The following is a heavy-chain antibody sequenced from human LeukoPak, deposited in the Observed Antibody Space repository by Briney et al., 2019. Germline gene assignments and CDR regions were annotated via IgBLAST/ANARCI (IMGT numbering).Heavy chain of an antibody. CDR3: ARRRGNIDY. CDR1: GGSFSGYY. CDR2: ISHSGST. D-gene: IGHD6-25*01. V-gene: IGHV4-34*01. J-gene: IGHJ4*02. Sequence: SETLSLTCAVYGGSFSGYYWSWIRQPPGKGLEWIGEISHSGSTNYNPSLKSRVTISVDTSKNQFSLKLSSVTAADTAVYYCARRRGNIDYWGQGTLVTVSS.